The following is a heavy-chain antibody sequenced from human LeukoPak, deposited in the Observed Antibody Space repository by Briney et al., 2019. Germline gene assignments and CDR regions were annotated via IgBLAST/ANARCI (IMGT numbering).Heavy chain of an antibody. CDR3: ARDRSRIAARDWFDP. CDR2: INPNSGGT. V-gene: IGHV1-2*02. CDR1: GYTFTSYY. D-gene: IGHD6-13*01. J-gene: IGHJ5*02. Sequence: ASVKVSCKASGYTFTSYYMHWVRQAPGQGLEWMGWINPNSGGTNYAQKFQGRVTMTRDTSISTAYMELSRLRSDDTAVYYCARDRSRIAARDWFDPWGQGTLVTVSS.